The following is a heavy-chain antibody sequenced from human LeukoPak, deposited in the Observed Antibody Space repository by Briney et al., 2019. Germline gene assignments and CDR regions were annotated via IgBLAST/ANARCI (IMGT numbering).Heavy chain of an antibody. CDR2: IWYDGSNK. D-gene: IGHD2-2*01. CDR3: ARVVGYCSSTSCPPGDY. J-gene: IGHJ4*02. V-gene: IGHV3-33*01. CDR1: GFTFSSYG. Sequence: GGSLRLSCAASGFTFSSYGMHWVRQAPGKGLEWVAVIWYDGSNKYYAESVKGRFTISRDNSKNTLYLLMNSLRAEDTAVYYCARVVGYCSSTSCPPGDYWGQGTLVTVSS.